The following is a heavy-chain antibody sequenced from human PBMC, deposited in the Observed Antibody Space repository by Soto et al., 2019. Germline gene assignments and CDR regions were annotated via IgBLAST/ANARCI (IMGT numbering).Heavy chain of an antibody. D-gene: IGHD3-22*01. V-gene: IGHV4-4*07. CDR3: ARDEYYDSNNWFDH. J-gene: IGHJ5*02. CDR1: GGAITAYY. Sequence: ASETLSLTCTVSGGAITAYYWSWIRQPVGEGLQWIGRVYGTGSTNYNPSLRSRVTMSVDTSQNQFFLRLSSVTAADTAVYYCARDEYYDSNNWFDHWGQGILVTVSS. CDR2: VYGTGST.